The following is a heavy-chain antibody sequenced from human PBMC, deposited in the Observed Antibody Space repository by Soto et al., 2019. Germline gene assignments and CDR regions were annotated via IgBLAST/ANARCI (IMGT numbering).Heavy chain of an antibody. CDR1: GYTLTSHH. CDR3: ARGGGVGLDGSAAFDI. Sequence: QVHLVKSGAEVKKPGASMKVSCTASGYTLTSHHVHWVRQAPGRRLEWMGSINPANGVAQYTARFQGRVIMTRDTSTSTVYMEFRGLTSEDTAIFYCARGGGVGLDGSAAFDIWGQGTMVTVSS. J-gene: IGHJ3*02. D-gene: IGHD1-1*01. V-gene: IGHV1-46*01. CDR2: INPANGVA.